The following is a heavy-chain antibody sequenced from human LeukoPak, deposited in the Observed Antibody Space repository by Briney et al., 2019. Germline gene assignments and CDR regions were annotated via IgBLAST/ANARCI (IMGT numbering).Heavy chain of an antibody. Sequence: GESLKISCQGSGYNFTSYWIGWVRQMPGNGLEWRGIMYPSVSETRYSLSFKGQVTISADKSISTAYVQWNRLKASDTAMYYCARPSGSGSYYNVLFDYWGQRTLVTVSS. CDR1: GYNFTSYW. CDR3: ARPSGSGSYYNVLFDY. J-gene: IGHJ4*02. V-gene: IGHV5-51*01. CDR2: MYPSVSET. D-gene: IGHD3-10*01.